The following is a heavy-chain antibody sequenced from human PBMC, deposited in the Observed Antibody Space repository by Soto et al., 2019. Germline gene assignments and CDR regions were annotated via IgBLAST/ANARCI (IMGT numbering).Heavy chain of an antibody. D-gene: IGHD6-19*01. CDR2: TYYRSKWYN. J-gene: IGHJ6*03. Sequence: KQSQTLSLTCAISGDSVSSNSAAWNWIRQSPSRGLEWLGRTYYRSKWYNDYAVSVKSRITINPDTSKNQFSLQLNSVTPEDTAVYYCARVRNIAVAGTPYYYYYYMDVWGKGTTVTVSS. CDR1: GDSVSSNSAA. CDR3: ARVRNIAVAGTPYYYYYYMDV. V-gene: IGHV6-1*01.